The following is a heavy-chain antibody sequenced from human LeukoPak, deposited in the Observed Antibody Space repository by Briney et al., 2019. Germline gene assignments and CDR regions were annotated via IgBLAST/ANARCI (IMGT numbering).Heavy chain of an antibody. CDR1: GFTFSYYS. CDR3: ARDYDYGDYPGY. J-gene: IGHJ4*02. D-gene: IGHD4-17*01. CDR2: INSISGEI. Sequence: PGGSLRLSSVASGFTFSYYSMNWVRQAPGKGLEWVSYINSISGEIWYADSVKGRFTISRDDAKNSLYLQMNSLRAEDTALYYCARDYDYGDYPGYWGQGTLVTVSS. V-gene: IGHV3-48*01.